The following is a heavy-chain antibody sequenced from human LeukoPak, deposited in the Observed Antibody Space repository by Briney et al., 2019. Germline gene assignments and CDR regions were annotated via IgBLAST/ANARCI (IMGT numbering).Heavy chain of an antibody. Sequence: GGSLRLSCAASGFTFSSYSMNWVRQAPGRGLEWVSSISSSSSYIYYADSVKGRFTISRDNAKNSLYLQMNSLRAEDTAVYYCARDTLGSGTHGGMDVWGQGTTVTVSS. CDR1: GFTFSSYS. CDR3: ARDTLGSGTHGGMDV. CDR2: ISSSSSYI. V-gene: IGHV3-21*01. J-gene: IGHJ6*02. D-gene: IGHD3-10*01.